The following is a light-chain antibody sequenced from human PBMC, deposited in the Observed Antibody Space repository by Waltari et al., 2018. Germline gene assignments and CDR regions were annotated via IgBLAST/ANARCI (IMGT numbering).Light chain of an antibody. V-gene: IGKV2-28*01. CDR1: QDLLHSNGYNY. CDR3: MQALRSPPT. J-gene: IGKJ1*01. Sequence: DIVMTQSPLSLPVTPGEPAPIPCRSTQDLLHSNGYNYLDWYLQKPGQSPQLLIYWGSNRASGVPDRFSGSGSGTDFTLKISRVEAEDVGVYYCMQALRSPPTFGQGTKVEIK. CDR2: WGS.